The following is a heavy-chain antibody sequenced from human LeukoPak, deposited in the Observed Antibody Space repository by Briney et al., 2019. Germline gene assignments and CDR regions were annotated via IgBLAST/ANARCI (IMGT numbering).Heavy chain of an antibody. CDR3: ARVLYYYDRRRAYGMGFDY. Sequence: GASVKVSCKASGYTFTSYYMHWVRQAPGQGLEWMGIINPSGGSTSYAQKFQGRVTMTRDTSTSTVYMELSSLRSEDTAVYYCARVLYYYDRRRAYGMGFDYWGQGTLVTVSS. CDR1: GYTFTSYY. V-gene: IGHV1-46*01. D-gene: IGHD3-22*01. CDR2: INPSGGST. J-gene: IGHJ4*02.